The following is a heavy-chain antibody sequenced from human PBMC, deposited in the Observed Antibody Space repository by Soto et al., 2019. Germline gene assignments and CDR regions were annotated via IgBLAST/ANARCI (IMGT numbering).Heavy chain of an antibody. CDR1: GISLSSGVVG. CDR2: IYWNDDR. D-gene: IGHD6-13*01. Sequence: QITLKESGPTLVKPTQTLTLTCTYSGISLSSGVVGVGWIRQAPGEALEWLVLIYWNDDRYFNPSLRHRLTITRDTSKNQVVLTMTNMDPVDTATYYCAHRLPGPSGYGVWGQGTKVTVSS. V-gene: IGHV2-5*01. J-gene: IGHJ3*01. CDR3: AHRLPGPSGYGV.